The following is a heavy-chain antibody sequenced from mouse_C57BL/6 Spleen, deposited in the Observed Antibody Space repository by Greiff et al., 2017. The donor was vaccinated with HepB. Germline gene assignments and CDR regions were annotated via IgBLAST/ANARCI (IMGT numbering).Heavy chain of an antibody. J-gene: IGHJ4*01. Sequence: VQLKQSGPELVKPGASVKIPCKASGYTFTDYNMDWVKQSHGKSLEWIGDINPNNGGTIYNKKFKGKATLTVDKSSSTAYMELGSLTSEDTAVYYCARSYYYGSSYVKYAMDYWGQGTSGTVSS. CDR1: GYTFTDYN. CDR2: INPNNGGT. CDR3: ARSYYYGSSYVKYAMDY. D-gene: IGHD1-1*01. V-gene: IGHV1-18*01.